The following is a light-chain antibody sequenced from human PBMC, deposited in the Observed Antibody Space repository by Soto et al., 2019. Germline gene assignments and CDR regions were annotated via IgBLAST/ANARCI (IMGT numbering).Light chain of an antibody. J-gene: IGKJ2*01. V-gene: IGKV3-20*01. Sequence: EIVLTQSPGTLSLSPGERATLSCRASQSVTSGNLAWYQQKPGQAPRLLIYAASSRATNIPDRFSGSGSGTDFTLTISRLEPEDFAVYYCQQYGSSPTYTFGQGTKLEIK. CDR3: QQYGSSPTYT. CDR2: AAS. CDR1: QSVTSGN.